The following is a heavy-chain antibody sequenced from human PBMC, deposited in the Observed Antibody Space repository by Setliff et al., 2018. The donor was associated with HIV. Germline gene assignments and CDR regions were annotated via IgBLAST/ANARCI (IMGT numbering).Heavy chain of an antibody. V-gene: IGHV4-34*01. CDR2: INRSGNT. CDR1: GGSFGAYY. J-gene: IGHJ4*02. CDR3: ARRRSSGWYHYFDY. Sequence: KASETLSLTCAVYGGSFGAYYWTWIRQPPGKGLEWIGEINRSGNTKYNPSLKSRVTISIDTSKNQFSLKLSSVTAADTAVYYCARRRSSGWYHYFDYWGQGTLVTVPQ. D-gene: IGHD6-19*01.